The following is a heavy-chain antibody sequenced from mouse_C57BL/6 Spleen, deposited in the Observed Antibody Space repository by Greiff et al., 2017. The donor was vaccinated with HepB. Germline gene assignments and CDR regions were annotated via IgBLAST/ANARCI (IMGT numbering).Heavy chain of an antibody. J-gene: IGHJ1*03. Sequence: VQLKQSGPELVKPGASVKISCKASGYSFTDYNMNWVKQSNGKSLEWIGVINPNYGTTSYNQKFKGKATLTVDLSSSTAYMQLKSLTSEDSAVYYCAREGAGCWYFDVWGTGTTVTVSS. CDR3: AREGAGCWYFDV. V-gene: IGHV1-39*01. D-gene: IGHD3-3*01. CDR2: INPNYGTT. CDR1: GYSFTDYN.